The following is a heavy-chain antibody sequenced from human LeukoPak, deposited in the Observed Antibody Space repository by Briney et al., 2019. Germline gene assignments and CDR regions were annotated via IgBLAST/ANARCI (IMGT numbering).Heavy chain of an antibody. D-gene: IGHD3-22*01. V-gene: IGHV3-21*01. CDR3: AREAYYYDSSGLRYYYGMDV. CDR1: GFTFSSYS. Sequence: PGGSLRLSCAASGFTFSSYSVNWVRQAPGKGLEWVSSISSSSSYIYYADSVKGRFTISRDNAKNSLYLQMNSLRAEDTAVYYCAREAYYYDSSGLRYYYGMDVWGQGTTVTVSS. CDR2: ISSSSSYI. J-gene: IGHJ6*02.